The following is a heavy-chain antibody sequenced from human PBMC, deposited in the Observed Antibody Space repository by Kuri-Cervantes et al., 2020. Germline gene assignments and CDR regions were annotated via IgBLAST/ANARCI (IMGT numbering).Heavy chain of an antibody. D-gene: IGHD3-22*01. CDR2: ISSSSSTI. CDR1: GFTFSSYS. J-gene: IGHJ6*02. CDR3: ARAVYYDSSGYPHYGMDV. Sequence: LKISCAASGFTFSSYSMNWVRQAPGKGLEWVSYISSSSSTIYYADSVKGRFTISRDNAKNSLYLQMNSLRDEDTAVYYCARAVYYDSSGYPHYGMDVWGQGTTVTVSS. V-gene: IGHV3-48*02.